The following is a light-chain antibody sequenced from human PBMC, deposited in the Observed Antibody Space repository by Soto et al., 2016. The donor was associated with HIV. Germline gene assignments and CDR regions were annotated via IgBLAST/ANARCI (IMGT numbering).Light chain of an antibody. V-gene: IGKV1-5*03. Sequence: DIQMTQSPSSLSASVGDRVTITCRASQSISSYLNWYQQKPGTPPSLLIYKVSTLESGVPSRFSGVGFGTDFTLTISTLQPEDSAIYYCQQYNTPPWTFGQGTKVEI. CDR2: KVS. CDR1: QSISSY. J-gene: IGKJ1*01. CDR3: QQYNTPPWT.